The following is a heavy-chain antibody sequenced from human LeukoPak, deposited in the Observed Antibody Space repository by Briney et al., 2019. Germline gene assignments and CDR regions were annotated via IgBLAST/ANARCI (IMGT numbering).Heavy chain of an antibody. D-gene: IGHD3-22*01. Sequence: GGSLRLSCAASGFTVSSNYMSWVRQAPGKGLEWVSVIYSDGSTYYADSVKGRFTISRDNSKNTLYLQMNSLRAEDTAVYYCASEKYYYDSSGYYHRRGGFDYWGQGTLVTVSS. CDR1: GFTVSSNY. CDR3: ASEKYYYDSSGYYHRRGGFDY. J-gene: IGHJ4*02. V-gene: IGHV3-66*01. CDR2: IYSDGST.